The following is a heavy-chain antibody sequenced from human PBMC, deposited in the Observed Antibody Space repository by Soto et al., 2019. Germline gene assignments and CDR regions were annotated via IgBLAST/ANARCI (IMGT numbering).Heavy chain of an antibody. Sequence: QVQLQESGPGLVKPSDTLSLTCAVSGYSISSSNWWGWIRQPPGKGLEWIGYIYYSGTTYYNPSLMSRVTMSVDTSNNLFSLKLTSLTAVDTAVYYCARREIQGPIDYWGQGTLVPVSS. CDR3: ARREIQGPIDY. CDR2: IYYSGTT. V-gene: IGHV4-28*01. D-gene: IGHD1-26*01. CDR1: GYSISSSNW. J-gene: IGHJ4*02.